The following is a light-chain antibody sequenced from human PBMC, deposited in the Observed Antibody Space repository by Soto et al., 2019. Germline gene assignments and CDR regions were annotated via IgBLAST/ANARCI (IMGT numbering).Light chain of an antibody. Sequence: EIVLTQSPGTLSLSPGERATLSCRASQSFSSSYLAWYQQKPGQAPRLLIYGASSRATGIPDRFSGSGSGTDFTLTISRLEPEDFAVYYCQQYGSSPALTFGGGTKVDI. J-gene: IGKJ4*01. V-gene: IGKV3-20*01. CDR3: QQYGSSPALT. CDR1: QSFSSSY. CDR2: GAS.